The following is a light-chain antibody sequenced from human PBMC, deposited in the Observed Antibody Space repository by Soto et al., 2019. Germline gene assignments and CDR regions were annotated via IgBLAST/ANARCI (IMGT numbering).Light chain of an antibody. CDR1: SSDVGAYDY. V-gene: IGLV2-8*01. CDR3: SSYTSDSSYV. J-gene: IGLJ1*01. Sequence: QSALTQPPSASGSPGQSVTISCTGTSSDVGAYDYVSWYQQHPGKAPKLMIYEINKRPSGVPDRFSGSRSGNTASLTVSGLQAEDEADYYCSSYTSDSSYVFGSGTKVTVL. CDR2: EIN.